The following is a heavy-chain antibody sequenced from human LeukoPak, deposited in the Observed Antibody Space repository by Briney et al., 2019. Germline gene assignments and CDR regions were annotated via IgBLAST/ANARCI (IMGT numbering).Heavy chain of an antibody. V-gene: IGHV3-23*01. CDR3: AKDRHFFASRTYGVDY. CDR2: ISGGGGST. CDR1: GFTFNNYA. D-gene: IGHD2/OR15-2a*01. Sequence: GSLRLSCTVSGFTFNNYAMNWVRQAPGRGLEWVSIISGGGGSTSYADSVRGRFTISRDSSENTLYLQMHSLRAEDTAVYYCAKDRHFFASRTYGVDYWGQGTLVTVSS. J-gene: IGHJ4*02.